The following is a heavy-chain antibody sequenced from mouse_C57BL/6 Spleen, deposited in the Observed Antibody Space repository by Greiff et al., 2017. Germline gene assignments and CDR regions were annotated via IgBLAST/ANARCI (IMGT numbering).Heavy chain of an antibody. D-gene: IGHD1-1*01. Sequence: EVKLMESGPGLVKPSQSLSLTCSVTGYSITSGYYWNWIRQFPGNKLEWMGYISYDGSNNYNPSLKNRISITRDTSKNQFFLKLNSVTTEDTATYYCARDYYYGSSHYAMDYWGQGTSVTVSS. CDR3: ARDYYYGSSHYAMDY. J-gene: IGHJ4*01. CDR2: ISYDGSN. CDR1: GYSITSGYY. V-gene: IGHV3-6*01.